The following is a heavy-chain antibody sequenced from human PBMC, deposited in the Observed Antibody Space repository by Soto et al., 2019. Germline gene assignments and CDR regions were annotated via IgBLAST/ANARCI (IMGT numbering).Heavy chain of an antibody. V-gene: IGHV4-34*01. CDR3: ARDRCPDGICYTGHLDY. D-gene: IGHD2-8*01. Sequence: SSETLSLTCAVYGGYFSGYYCSWIHQPPGKGLEWIGEINHSGSTNYNPSLKSRVTISVDTSKNQFSLKLSSVTAADTAVYFCARDRCPDGICYTGHLDYWGQGTLVTVSS. J-gene: IGHJ4*02. CDR2: INHSGST. CDR1: GGYFSGYY.